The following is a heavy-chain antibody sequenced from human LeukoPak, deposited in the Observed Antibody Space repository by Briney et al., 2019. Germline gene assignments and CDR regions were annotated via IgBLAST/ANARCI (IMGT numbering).Heavy chain of an antibody. CDR2: ISGNGDIT. J-gene: IGHJ4*02. Sequence: GGSLRLSCAASGFTFSSYAMSWARQTPGKGPQWVSAISGNGDITYYADSVKGRFAISRDNSKNTLYLQMNSLRAEDTAVYYCAKDLNYGYFDYWGQGTLVTVSS. CDR1: GFTFSSYA. V-gene: IGHV3-23*01. CDR3: AKDLNYGYFDY. D-gene: IGHD1-7*01.